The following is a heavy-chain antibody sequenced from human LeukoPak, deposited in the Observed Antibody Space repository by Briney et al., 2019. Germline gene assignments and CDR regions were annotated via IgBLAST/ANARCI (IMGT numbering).Heavy chain of an antibody. CDR3: ARADYGDYGLRYYYYMDV. J-gene: IGHJ6*03. D-gene: IGHD4-17*01. CDR2: ISYDGSNK. CDR1: GFTFNSYA. Sequence: GRSLRLSCAASGFTFNSYAMHWVRQALGKGLEWVAVISYDGSNKYYADSVKGRFTISRDNSKNTLYLQMNSLRAEDTAVYFCARADYGDYGLRYYYYMDVWGKGATVTVSS. V-gene: IGHV3-30-3*01.